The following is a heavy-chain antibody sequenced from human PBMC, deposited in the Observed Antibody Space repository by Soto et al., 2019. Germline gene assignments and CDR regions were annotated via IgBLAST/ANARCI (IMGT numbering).Heavy chain of an antibody. J-gene: IGHJ6*02. CDR2: IGTAGDT. Sequence: GGSLRLSCAASGFIFSSYAMSWVRQAPGKGLEWVSAIGTAGDTYYPGSVKGRFTISRENAKNSLYLQMNSLRAGDTAVYYCARDLLSRIAVAGTHYYGMDVWGQGTTVTVSS. V-gene: IGHV3-13*01. CDR3: ARDLLSRIAVAGTHYYGMDV. CDR1: GFIFSSYA. D-gene: IGHD6-19*01.